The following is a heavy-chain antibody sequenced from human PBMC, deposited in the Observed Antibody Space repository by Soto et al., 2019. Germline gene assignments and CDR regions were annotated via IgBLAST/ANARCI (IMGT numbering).Heavy chain of an antibody. V-gene: IGHV5-51*01. J-gene: IGHJ3*02. CDR3: ARRGYSGYDLGAFDI. CDR1: GYSFTSYW. CDR2: IYPGDSDT. D-gene: IGHD5-12*01. Sequence: GESLKISCKGSGYSFTSYWIGWVRQMPGKGLEWMGIIYPGDSDTRYSPSFQGQVTISADKSISTAYLQWSSLKASDTAMYYCARRGYSGYDLGAFDIWGQGTMVTVSS.